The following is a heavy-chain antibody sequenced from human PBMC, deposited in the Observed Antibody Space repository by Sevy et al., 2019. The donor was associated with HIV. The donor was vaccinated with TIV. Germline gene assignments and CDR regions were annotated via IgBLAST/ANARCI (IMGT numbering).Heavy chain of an antibody. V-gene: IGHV3-30-3*01. CDR1: GFTFSSYA. CDR3: AGDPVDYGDYPTPYYYYGMDV. CDR2: ISYDGSNK. D-gene: IGHD4-17*01. Sequence: GGSLRLSCAASGFTFSSYAMHWVRQAPGKGLEWVAVISYDGSNKYYADSVKGRFTLSRDNSKNTLYLQTNSLRAEDPAADYCAGDPVDYGDYPTPYYYYGMDVWGQGTTVTVSS. J-gene: IGHJ6*02.